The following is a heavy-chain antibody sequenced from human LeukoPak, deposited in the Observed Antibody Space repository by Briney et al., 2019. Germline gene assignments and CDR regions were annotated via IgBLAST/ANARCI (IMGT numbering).Heavy chain of an antibody. CDR1: GGSISSSSYY. V-gene: IGHV4-39*01. CDR3: ASWHEMATVWATFDY. J-gene: IGHJ4*02. D-gene: IGHD5-24*01. CDR2: IYYSGST. Sequence: SETLSLTCTVSGGSISSSSYYWGWIRQPPGKGLEWIGSIYYSGSTYYNPALKSRVTISVDTTKNQFSLKVSSVTAADTAVYYCASWHEMATVWATFDYWGQGTLVTASS.